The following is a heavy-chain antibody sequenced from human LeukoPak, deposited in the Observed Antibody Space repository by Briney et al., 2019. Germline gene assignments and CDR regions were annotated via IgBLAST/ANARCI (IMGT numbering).Heavy chain of an antibody. D-gene: IGHD2-2*01. CDR3: ARGNRCGYCSSTSCYADCYFDY. CDR2: MSYDGSNK. Sequence: GGSLRLSCAASGFTFSSYAMHWVRQAPGKGLEWVAVMSYDGSNKYYADSVKGRFTISRDNSKNTLYLQMNSLRAEDTAVYYCARGNRCGYCSSTSCYADCYFDYWGQGTLVTVSS. J-gene: IGHJ4*02. CDR1: GFTFSSYA. V-gene: IGHV3-30*04.